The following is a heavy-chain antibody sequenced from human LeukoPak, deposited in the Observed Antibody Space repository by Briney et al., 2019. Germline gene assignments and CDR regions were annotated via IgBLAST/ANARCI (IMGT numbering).Heavy chain of an antibody. CDR2: VVYSGST. CDR3: ARKSGYYGSGSHRNYYMDV. V-gene: IGHV4-59*01. J-gene: IGHJ6*03. Sequence: SSETLSLTCTVSGGSISTYYWSWIRQPPGKGLEWIGYVVYSGSTNYKPSLKSRVTISVDTSKNQFSLKLSSVTAADTAVYYCARKSGYYGSGSHRNYYMDVWGKGTTVTVSS. D-gene: IGHD3-10*01. CDR1: GGSISTYY.